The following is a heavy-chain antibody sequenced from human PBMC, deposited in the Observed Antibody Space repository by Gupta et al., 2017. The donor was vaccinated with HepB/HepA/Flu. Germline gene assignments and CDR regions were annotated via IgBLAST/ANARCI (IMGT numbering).Heavy chain of an antibody. CDR3: AKRDVQWGRDAPPPFYFDY. V-gene: IGHV3-23*01. CDR1: GFAFCIYG. Sequence: EVQLLESGGEVVQPGGSLRLSCAASGFAFCIYGISVARQAAGKGLECVEAITGNGVTTFYADSVKCRFTISRDDAKNTVFLQMNSLGAADTAVYYCAKRDVQWGRDAPPPFYFDYWGQGTLVTVSS. D-gene: IGHD3-16*01. CDR2: ITGNGVTT. J-gene: IGHJ4*02.